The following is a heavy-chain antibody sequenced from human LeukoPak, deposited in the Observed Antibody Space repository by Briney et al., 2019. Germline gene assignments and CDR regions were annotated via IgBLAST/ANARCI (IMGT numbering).Heavy chain of an antibody. D-gene: IGHD2-2*02. Sequence: SVRVSCKASGGTFSSYAISWVPQAPGQGLEWTGRIIPILGTANYAQKFQGRVTITADESTSTAYMALSSLRSEDTAVYYCARVVVPAAISYYYYYMDVWGKGTTVTVSS. V-gene: IGHV1-69*11. CDR3: ARVVVPAAISYYYYYMDV. CDR2: IIPILGTA. J-gene: IGHJ6*03. CDR1: GGTFSSYA.